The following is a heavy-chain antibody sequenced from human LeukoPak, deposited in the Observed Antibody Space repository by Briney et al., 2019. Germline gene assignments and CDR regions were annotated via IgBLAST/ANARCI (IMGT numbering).Heavy chain of an antibody. D-gene: IGHD7-27*01. CDR1: GFTFSSYS. CDR3: ARATGDGRHAFDI. J-gene: IGHJ3*02. CDR2: ISSSSTTI. Sequence: PGGSLRLSCAASGFTFSSYSMNWVRQAPGKGLEWVSYISSSSTTIYYADPVKGRFTISRDNAKNSLYLQMNSLSAEDTAVYYCARATGDGRHAFDIWGQGTMVTVSS. V-gene: IGHV3-48*04.